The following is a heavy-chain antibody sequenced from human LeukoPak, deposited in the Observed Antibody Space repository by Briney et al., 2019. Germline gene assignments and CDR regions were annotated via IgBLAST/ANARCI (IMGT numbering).Heavy chain of an antibody. CDR1: GVSINGHY. J-gene: IGHJ6*03. V-gene: IGHV4-59*11. D-gene: IGHD3-16*01. CDR2: IYDNESA. CDR3: ARGLQNYYHLDV. Sequence: SETLSLTCTVSGVSINGHYWSWIRQPPGKGLEWIGFIYDNESANYKSSLESRVTMTVDTSKNQVSLKLNSVTAADTAVYYCARGLQNYYHLDVWGEGTTVTVSS.